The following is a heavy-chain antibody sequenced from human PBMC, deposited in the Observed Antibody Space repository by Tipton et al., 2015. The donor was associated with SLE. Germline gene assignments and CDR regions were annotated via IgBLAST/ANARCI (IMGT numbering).Heavy chain of an antibody. D-gene: IGHD3-22*01. CDR1: GGSISSGGYY. Sequence: GLVKPSETLSLTCTVSGGSISSGGYYWNWIRQHPGKGLEWLGYISFSGSTYYNPSLKSRVTISAEMSQNHFSLRLRSVTAADTAVYYCAREDSSGYSGWFDSWGQGTLVTVSS. J-gene: IGHJ5*01. CDR2: ISFSGST. V-gene: IGHV4-31*03. CDR3: AREDSSGYSGWFDS.